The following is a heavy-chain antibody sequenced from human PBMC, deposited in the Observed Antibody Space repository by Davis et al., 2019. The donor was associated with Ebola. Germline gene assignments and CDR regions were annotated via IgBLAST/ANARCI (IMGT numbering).Heavy chain of an antibody. CDR3: ARTGTTWGLGYYYGMDV. CDR2: MNPNSGNT. J-gene: IGHJ6*04. V-gene: IGHV1-8*01. D-gene: IGHD1-7*01. Sequence: AASVKVSCKASGYTFTSYDINWVRQATGQGLEWMGWMNPNSGNTGYAQKFQGRVTMTRNTSISTAYMELSSLRSEDTAVYYCARTGTTWGLGYYYGMDVWGKGTTVTVPP. CDR1: GYTFTSYD.